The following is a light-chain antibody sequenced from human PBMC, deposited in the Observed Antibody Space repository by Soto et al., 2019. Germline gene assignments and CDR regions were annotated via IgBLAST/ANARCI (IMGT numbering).Light chain of an antibody. CDR3: QRRSNWPFT. J-gene: IGKJ3*01. Sequence: EIVLTQSPATLSLSPGERATLSCRASQSVSSYLAWYQQKPGQAPRLLIYDASNRATGIPARFSGSGSGTDFTLTISSLEPEDFAVYYCQRRSNWPFTFGPRTKVDIK. CDR1: QSVSSY. CDR2: DAS. V-gene: IGKV3-11*01.